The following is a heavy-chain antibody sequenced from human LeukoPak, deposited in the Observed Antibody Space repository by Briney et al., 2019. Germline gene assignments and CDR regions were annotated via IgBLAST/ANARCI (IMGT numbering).Heavy chain of an antibody. D-gene: IGHD2-2*02. Sequence: GGSLRLSCAAYGFTFSSYSMKWVRQAPGTALEWVSYISSSIRTIYYADYVKGRFTISRDNAKNSLILQMNSLRAEDTAVYCCARNLGCSSTSCYRPGAFDIWGQGTMVTVSS. J-gene: IGHJ3*02. CDR3: ARNLGCSSTSCYRPGAFDI. CDR1: GFTFSSYS. CDR2: ISSSIRTI. V-gene: IGHV3-48*01.